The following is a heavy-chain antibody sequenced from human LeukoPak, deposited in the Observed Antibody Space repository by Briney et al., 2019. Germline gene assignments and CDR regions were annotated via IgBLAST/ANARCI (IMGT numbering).Heavy chain of an antibody. Sequence: NPGGSLRLSCAASGFTFSSYSMNWVRQAPGKGLEGVSSISSSSSYIYYADSVKGRFTISRDNAKNSLYLQMNSLRAEDTAVYYCARAPPYCSGGSCDDYWGQGTLVTVSS. CDR3: ARAPPYCSGGSCDDY. CDR1: GFTFSSYS. V-gene: IGHV3-21*01. J-gene: IGHJ4*02. D-gene: IGHD2-15*01. CDR2: ISSSSSYI.